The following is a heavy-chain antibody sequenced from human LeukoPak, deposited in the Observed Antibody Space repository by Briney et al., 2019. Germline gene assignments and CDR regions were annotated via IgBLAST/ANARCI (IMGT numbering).Heavy chain of an antibody. J-gene: IGHJ4*02. CDR2: INPNSGGT. V-gene: IGHV1-2*02. Sequence: GASVKVSCKASGYTFTGHYMHWVRQAPGQGLEWMGWINPNSGGTNYAQKFQGRVTMTRDTSISTAYMELSRLRSDDTAVYYCARDKGPLWFGELLPAFDYWGQGTLVTVSS. CDR1: GYTFTGHY. CDR3: ARDKGPLWFGELLPAFDY. D-gene: IGHD3-10*01.